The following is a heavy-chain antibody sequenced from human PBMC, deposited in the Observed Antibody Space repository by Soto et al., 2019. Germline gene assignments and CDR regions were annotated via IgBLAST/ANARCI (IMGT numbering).Heavy chain of an antibody. CDR3: ARSSPYIVVRKPTGNQDYYGMDV. V-gene: IGHV1-69*01. J-gene: IGHJ6*02. CDR1: GGTFSNYT. Sequence: QVQLVQSGAEVKKPGSSVKVFCKASGGTFSNYTISWVRQAPGQGLEWMGGIILVFGTTDYEQKFQGRVTITADGSTSTAYMKLSSLRSADTAVYYCARSSPYIVVRKPTGNQDYYGMDVWGQGTTVTVSS. CDR2: IILVFGTT. D-gene: IGHD2-2*01.